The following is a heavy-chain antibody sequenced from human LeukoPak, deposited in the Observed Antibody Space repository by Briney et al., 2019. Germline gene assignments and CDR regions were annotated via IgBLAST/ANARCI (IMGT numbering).Heavy chain of an antibody. CDR3: ARGLYQPLHARHDAFDI. CDR1: GGSFSGYY. J-gene: IGHJ3*02. CDR2: INHSGST. Sequence: SETLSLTCAVYGGSFSGYYWSWIRQPPGKGLEWTGEINHSGSTNYNPSLKSRVTISVDTSKNQFSLKLSSVTAADTAVYYCARGLYQPLHARHDAFDIWGQGTMVTVSS. V-gene: IGHV4-34*01. D-gene: IGHD2-2*01.